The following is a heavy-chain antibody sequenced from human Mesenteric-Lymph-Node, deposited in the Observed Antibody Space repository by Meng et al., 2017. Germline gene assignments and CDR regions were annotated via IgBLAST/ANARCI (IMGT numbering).Heavy chain of an antibody. CDR2: ICYDGSDK. CDR3: ATPHYYGSGSAVFDY. D-gene: IGHD3-10*01. Sequence: GGSLRLSCGAPGFSFSKYAMHWARQAPGKGLEWVAVICYDGSDKYHADSVKGHFTISRDSSKSTLYLQMNSLRAEDTAVYYCATPHYYGSGSAVFDYWGQGNQVTVSS. CDR1: GFSFSKYA. V-gene: IGHV3-33*01. J-gene: IGHJ4*02.